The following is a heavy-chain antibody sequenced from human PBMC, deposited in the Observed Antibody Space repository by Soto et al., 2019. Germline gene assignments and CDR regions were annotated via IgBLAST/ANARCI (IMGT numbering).Heavy chain of an antibody. CDR2: ISSSSSTI. CDR3: ARQMRPRYSGSYYVFDY. J-gene: IGHJ4*02. D-gene: IGHD1-26*01. Sequence: EVQLVESGGGLVQPGGSLRLSCAASGFTFSSYSMNWVRQAPGKGLEWVSYISSSSSTIYYAESVKGRFTISRDNAKNSLYLQMNRLRAEDTAVYYCARQMRPRYSGSYYVFDYWGQGTLVTVSS. CDR1: GFTFSSYS. V-gene: IGHV3-48*01.